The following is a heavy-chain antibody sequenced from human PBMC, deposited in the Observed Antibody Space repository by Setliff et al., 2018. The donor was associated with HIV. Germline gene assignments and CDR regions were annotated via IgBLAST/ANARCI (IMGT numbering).Heavy chain of an antibody. CDR3: ARQDSYSYGYNYFDY. CDR1: GYSISSGYY. V-gene: IGHV4-38-2*01. D-gene: IGHD5-18*01. J-gene: IGHJ4*02. Sequence: SETLSLTCAVSGYSISSGYYWGWIRQPPGKGLEWIGTIYHSGSTYYNPSLKSRVTISVGTSKNQFSLKLSSVTAADTAVYYCARQDSYSYGYNYFDYWGQGTLVTVSS. CDR2: IYHSGST.